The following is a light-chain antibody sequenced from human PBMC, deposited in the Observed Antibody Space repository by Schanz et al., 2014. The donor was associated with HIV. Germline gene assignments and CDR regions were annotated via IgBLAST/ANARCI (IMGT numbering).Light chain of an antibody. CDR1: SSNIGNNY. V-gene: IGLV1-51*01. J-gene: IGLJ2*01. CDR3: ATWDRTLSAVV. Sequence: QSVLTQPPSVSAAPGQKVTISCSGSSSNIGNNYVSWYQQLPGTAPKLLIYDNHERPSEIPDRFSASRTGTSATLAIIGLQSGDEADYYCATWDRTLSAVVFGGGTKLTVL. CDR2: DNH.